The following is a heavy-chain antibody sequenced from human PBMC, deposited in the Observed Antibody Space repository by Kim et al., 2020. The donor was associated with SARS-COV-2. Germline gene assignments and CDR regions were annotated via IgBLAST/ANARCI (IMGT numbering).Heavy chain of an antibody. D-gene: IGHD2-15*01. V-gene: IGHV1-2*06. CDR2: IHPNDGGI. CDR1: GYTFTDYY. J-gene: IGHJ6*02. Sequence: QVQLVQSGAEVKKPGASVKVSCKASGYTFTDYYLHWVRQAPGQGLEWMGRIHPNDGGIIYAQKFQGRVTLTRDTSIGTAYMELRSDDTAVYYCARQHYCGAGSCSAGMDVWGQGTTVTVSS. CDR3: ARQHYCGAGSCSAGMDV.